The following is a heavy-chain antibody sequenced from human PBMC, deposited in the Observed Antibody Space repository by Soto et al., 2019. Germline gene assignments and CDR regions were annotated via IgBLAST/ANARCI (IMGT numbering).Heavy chain of an antibody. CDR1: GYIFTAYS. D-gene: IGHD6-19*01. CDR2: FNPNSGDT. V-gene: IGHV1-2*02. Sequence: ASVKVSCKASGYIFTAYSMHWVRQAPGQGLEWVGWFNPNSGDTIYAQKFQGRVALTGDTSISTAYMELYSLTSDDTAVYYCAREASAVISLDYWGQGTLVTVSS. J-gene: IGHJ4*02. CDR3: AREASAVISLDY.